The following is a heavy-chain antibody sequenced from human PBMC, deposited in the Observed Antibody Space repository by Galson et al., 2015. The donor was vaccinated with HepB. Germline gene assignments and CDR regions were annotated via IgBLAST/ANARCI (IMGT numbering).Heavy chain of an antibody. Sequence: SLRLSCAASGFTFSGSGIHWVRLASGKGLEWVGRIRNSANNYATAYAASVRGRFTVSRDDSKNPAYLQMNSLNTEDTAVYYCTRPGYGSSWFLDYSHGMNIWGQGTTVSVS. V-gene: IGHV3-73*01. J-gene: IGHJ6*02. CDR1: GFTFSGSG. D-gene: IGHD6-13*01. CDR3: TRPGYGSSWFLDYSHGMNI. CDR2: IRNSANNYAT.